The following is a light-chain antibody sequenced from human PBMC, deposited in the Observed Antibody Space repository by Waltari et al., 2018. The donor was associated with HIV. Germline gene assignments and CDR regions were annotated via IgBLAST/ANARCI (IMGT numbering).Light chain of an antibody. CDR1: QSLSSY. Sequence: EIVLTQSTPTLSVSPGETATLSCRSSQSLSSYLAWYQQKPGQAPRLLIYGASTRATGTPVRFSGGGSGTEFSLTISSLRSEDYALYYCQQFHNWPHTFGGGTKVEIK. J-gene: IGKJ4*01. CDR2: GAS. V-gene: IGKV3-15*01. CDR3: QQFHNWPHT.